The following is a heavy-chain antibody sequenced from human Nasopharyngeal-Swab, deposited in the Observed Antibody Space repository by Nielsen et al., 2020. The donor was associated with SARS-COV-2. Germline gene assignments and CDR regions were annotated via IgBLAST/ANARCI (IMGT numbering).Heavy chain of an antibody. V-gene: IGHV3-13*04. CDR1: GFTFSSYD. Sequence: GGSLRLSCAASGFTFSSYDMHWVRQATGKGLEWVSAIGTAGDTYYPGSVKGRFTISRENAKNSLYLQMNSRRAGDTAVYYCARASSSNDGAFDIWGQGTMVTVSS. CDR3: ARASSSNDGAFDI. J-gene: IGHJ3*02. CDR2: IGTAGDT. D-gene: IGHD1-1*01.